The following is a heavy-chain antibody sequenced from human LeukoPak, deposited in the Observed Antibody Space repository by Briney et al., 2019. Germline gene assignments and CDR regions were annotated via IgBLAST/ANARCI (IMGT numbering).Heavy chain of an antibody. CDR1: GFTFSRYG. D-gene: IGHD1-7*01. J-gene: IGHJ3*01. CDR3: AKARLPTNNWYSDSFDS. CDR2: ISFDGNDN. V-gene: IGHV3-30*18. Sequence: RGSLRLSCAASGFTFSRYGMNWVRQAPGKGLEWVAVISFDGNDNYYADSVKGRFTISRDNSESDLFLQMNSLRTEDTALYYCAKARLPTNNWYSDSFDSWGQGTLVTVS.